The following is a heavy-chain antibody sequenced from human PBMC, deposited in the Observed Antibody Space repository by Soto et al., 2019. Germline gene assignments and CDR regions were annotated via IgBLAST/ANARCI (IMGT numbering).Heavy chain of an antibody. CDR3: ARDLDSDDFWSGYGGGDY. CDR2: ISAYNGNT. D-gene: IGHD3-3*01. J-gene: IGHJ4*02. CDR1: GYTFTSYG. Sequence: QVQLVQSGAEVKKPGASVKVSCKASGYTFTSYGISWVRQAPGQGLEWMGWISAYNGNTNYAQKLQGRVNMTTDTSTSTAYMELRSLRSDDTAVYYCARDLDSDDFWSGYGGGDYWGQGTLVTVSS. V-gene: IGHV1-18*01.